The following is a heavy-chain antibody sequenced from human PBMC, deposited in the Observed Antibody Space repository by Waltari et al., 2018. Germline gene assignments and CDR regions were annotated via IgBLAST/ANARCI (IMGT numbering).Heavy chain of an antibody. CDR2: INPNNGGT. D-gene: IGHD2-2*01. Sequence: QVQLVQSGAEVKKPGASVKVSCKASGYTFTAYYIHWVRQAPGQGLEWMGWINPNNGGTNDAQKFQGRVTMARDTSISTAYMELSRLRSDDTAVYYCASAPVPTTTGNWFDPWGQGTLVTVSS. CDR1: GYTFTAYY. CDR3: ASAPVPTTTGNWFDP. J-gene: IGHJ5*02. V-gene: IGHV1-2*02.